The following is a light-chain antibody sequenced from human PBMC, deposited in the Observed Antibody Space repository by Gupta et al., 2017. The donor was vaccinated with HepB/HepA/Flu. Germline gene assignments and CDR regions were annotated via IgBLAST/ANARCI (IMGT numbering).Light chain of an antibody. CDR1: QSVLYSSNNKNY. Sequence: IVMTKSPATLPVSLGERATITCKPSQSVLYSSNNKNYLAWYQQKPGQPPKLLIYWASTRESGVPDRFSGSGSGTDFTLTISSLQAEDVAVYYCQQYYSIPLTFGGGTKVEIK. CDR3: QQYYSIPLT. CDR2: WAS. V-gene: IGKV4-1*01. J-gene: IGKJ4*01.